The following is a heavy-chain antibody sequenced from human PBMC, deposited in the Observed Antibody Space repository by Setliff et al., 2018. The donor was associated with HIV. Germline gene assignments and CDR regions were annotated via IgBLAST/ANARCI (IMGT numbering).Heavy chain of an antibody. CDR2: IPTGSGTI. Sequence: PGGSLRLSCAASGFTFSDYYMSWVRQAPGKGLQWVSSIPTGSGTIHYADSVKGRFTISRDNARNSLYPQMNSLRVEDTAVYFCAAQGVLWGQGTQVTVSS. CDR3: AAQGVL. V-gene: IGHV3-11*04. J-gene: IGHJ4*02. CDR1: GFTFSDYY.